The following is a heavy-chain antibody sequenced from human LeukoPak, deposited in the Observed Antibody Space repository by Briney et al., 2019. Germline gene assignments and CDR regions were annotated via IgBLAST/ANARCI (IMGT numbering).Heavy chain of an antibody. V-gene: IGHV3-7*01. J-gene: IGHJ4*02. CDR2: IKQDGSEK. D-gene: IGHD3-10*01. Sequence: PGGSLRLSCAASGFTFSSYWMSWVRQAPGKGLEWVANIKQDGSEKYYVDSVKGRFTISRDNAKNSLYLQMSSLRAEDTAVYYCARAGRHYYYGSGSYVDYWGQGTLVTVSS. CDR1: GFTFSSYW. CDR3: ARAGRHYYYGSGSYVDY.